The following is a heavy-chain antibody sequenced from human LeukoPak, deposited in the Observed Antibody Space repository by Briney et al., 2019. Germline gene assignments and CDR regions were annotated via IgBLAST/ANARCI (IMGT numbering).Heavy chain of an antibody. Sequence: PGGSLRLSCAASGFTFSSYEMNWVRQAPGKGLEWVSYISSSGSTIYYADSVKGRFTISRDNAKNSLYLQMNSLRAEDTAVYYFARGPAKAEIFGVDYTNYYYMDVWGKGTTVTVSS. V-gene: IGHV3-48*03. D-gene: IGHD3-3*01. J-gene: IGHJ6*03. CDR3: ARGPAKAEIFGVDYTNYYYMDV. CDR2: ISSSGSTI. CDR1: GFTFSSYE.